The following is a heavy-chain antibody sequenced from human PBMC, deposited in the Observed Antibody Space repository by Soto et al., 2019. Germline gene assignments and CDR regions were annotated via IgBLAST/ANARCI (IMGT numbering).Heavy chain of an antibody. Sequence: PWGSLRLSCAASGFTFSNAWMSWVRQDPGKGLEWVGRIKSKTDVGTTDYAAPVKGRFTISRDDSKNTLYLQMNSLKTEDTAVYYCTTDYYDSSGTSGGYYYYGMEVWGQESPVNVSS. J-gene: IGHJ6*02. D-gene: IGHD3-22*01. CDR1: GFTFSNAW. CDR2: IKSKTDVGTT. CDR3: TTDYYDSSGTSGGYYYYGMEV. V-gene: IGHV3-15*01.